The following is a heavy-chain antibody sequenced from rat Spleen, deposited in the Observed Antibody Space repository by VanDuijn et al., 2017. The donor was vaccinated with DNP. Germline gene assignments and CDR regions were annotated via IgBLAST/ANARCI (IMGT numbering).Heavy chain of an antibody. J-gene: IGHJ2*01. V-gene: IGHV5-22*01. CDR2: ISYEGSST. CDR3: ARLRGYYYSGEGYFDY. Sequence: EVQLVESGGGLVQPGRSLKLSCAASGFTFSDYYMAWVRQAPKKGLEWVASISYEGSSTYYGDSVKGRFTISRDNAKSTLYLQMNSLRSEDTATYYCARLRGYYYSGEGYFDYWGQGVMVTVSS. D-gene: IGHD1-1*01. CDR1: GFTFSDYY.